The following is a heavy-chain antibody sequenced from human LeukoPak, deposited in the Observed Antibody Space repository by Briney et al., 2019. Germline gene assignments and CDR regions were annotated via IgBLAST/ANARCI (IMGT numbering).Heavy chain of an antibody. CDR1: GGSFSDYW. V-gene: IGHV4-34*01. CDR2: INHSGST. CDR3: VRAIYYYDSGAPFDY. Sequence: SETLSLTCAVYGGSFSDYWWTWNRQPPGKGLEWIGEINHSGSTNYNPSLKSRVTISVDTSKNQFSLKLSSVTAADTAVYYCVRAIYYYDSGAPFDYWGQGTLVTVSS. D-gene: IGHD3-22*01. J-gene: IGHJ4*02.